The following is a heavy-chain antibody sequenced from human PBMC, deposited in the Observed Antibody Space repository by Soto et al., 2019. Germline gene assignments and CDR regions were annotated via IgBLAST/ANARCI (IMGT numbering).Heavy chain of an antibody. D-gene: IGHD3-16*01. Sequence: EVRLLESGGGLVQPGGSLRLSCAASGFTFSVYAMSWVRQAPGKGLEWVSGISGSGDSTHYADSVKGRFTVSRDNSKSMLYLQTNSLRAEDTAIYYCAKALHGGFTYWGQGTRVTVSS. J-gene: IGHJ4*02. CDR2: ISGSGDST. V-gene: IGHV3-23*01. CDR3: AKALHGGFTY. CDR1: GFTFSVYA.